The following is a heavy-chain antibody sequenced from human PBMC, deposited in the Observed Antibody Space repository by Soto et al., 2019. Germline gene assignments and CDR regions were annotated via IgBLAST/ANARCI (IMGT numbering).Heavy chain of an antibody. Sequence: QLQLQESGSGLVKPSQTLSLTCAVSGGSISSGGYSWSWIRQPPGKGLEWIGYIYHSGSTYSNPSLXGXAXIXXDRSKNQFSLKLSSVTAADTAVYYRAAGGGLPRYYWGQGTLVTVSS. D-gene: IGHD5-12*01. J-gene: IGHJ4*02. CDR2: IYHSGST. CDR3: AAGGGLPRYY. CDR1: GGSISSGGYS. V-gene: IGHV4-30-2*01.